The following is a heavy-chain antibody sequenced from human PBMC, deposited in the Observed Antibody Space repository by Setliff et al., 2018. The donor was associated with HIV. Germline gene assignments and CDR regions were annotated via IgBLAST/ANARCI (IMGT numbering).Heavy chain of an antibody. V-gene: IGHV3-49*04. CDR3: TRTYGAGRLDY. D-gene: IGHD4-17*01. CDR1: GFTVSSSY. CDR2: IRSQPYGETA. J-gene: IGHJ4*02. Sequence: GESLKISCEASGFTVSSSYMAWVRQAPGKGLEWVGLIRSQPYGETAEYAPSVKGRFTISRDNSRSITYLQMNSLKTEDTAVYYCTRTYGAGRLDYWGQGTLVTVSS.